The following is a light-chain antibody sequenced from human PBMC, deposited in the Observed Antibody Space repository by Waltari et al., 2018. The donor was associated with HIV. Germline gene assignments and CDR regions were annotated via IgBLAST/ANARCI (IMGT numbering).Light chain of an antibody. CDR3: SSYTANSRI. CDR1: SSDVVGHNS. V-gene: IGLV2-14*03. J-gene: IGLJ2*01. Sequence: QSALTQPASVSGSLGQSITISCTGTSSDVVGHNSVSWYQQHPGKAPKLLISDVSNRPSGVSNLVAGSKSGNTASRPISRLQAEDEADDYCSSYTANSRIFGGGTRLTVL. CDR2: DVS.